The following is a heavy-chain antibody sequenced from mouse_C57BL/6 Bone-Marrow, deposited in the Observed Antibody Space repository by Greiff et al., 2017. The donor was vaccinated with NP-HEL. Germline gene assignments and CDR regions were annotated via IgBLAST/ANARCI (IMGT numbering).Heavy chain of an antibody. CDR2: ISSGGSYT. J-gene: IGHJ2*01. CDR3: ARRGY. CDR1: GFTFSSYG. V-gene: IGHV5-6*01. Sequence: EVKLVESGGDLVKPGGSLKLSCAASGFTFSSYGMSWVRQTPDKRLEWVATISSGGSYTYYPDSVKGRFTISRDKAKNTLYLQMSRLKSEDTAMYYCARRGYWGQGTTLTVSS.